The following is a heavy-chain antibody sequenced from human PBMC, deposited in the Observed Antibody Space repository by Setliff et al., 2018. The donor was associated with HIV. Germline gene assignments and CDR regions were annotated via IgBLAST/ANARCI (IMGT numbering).Heavy chain of an antibody. CDR2: IYYSGSA. D-gene: IGHD6-19*01. V-gene: IGHV4-39*07. Sequence: SETLSLTCTVSGGSISSSGYYWGWIRQPPGKGLEWIGSIYYSGSAYYNPSLKSRVTISVDTSKNQFSLRLSSVTAADTAVYYCATYYIAVAGTFPYWGQGTLVTVSS. CDR1: GGSISSSGYY. J-gene: IGHJ4*02. CDR3: ATYYIAVAGTFPY.